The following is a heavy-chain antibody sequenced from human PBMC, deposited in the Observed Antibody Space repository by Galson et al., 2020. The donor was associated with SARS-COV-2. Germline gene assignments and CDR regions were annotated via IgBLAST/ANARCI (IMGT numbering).Heavy chain of an antibody. CDR2: ISSSGGAM. CDR3: ARRYCSSTSCTVDY. J-gene: IGHJ4*02. CDR1: GFTFSTYE. V-gene: IGHV3-48*03. Sequence: GGSLRLSCAASGFTFSTYEMNWVRQSPGKGLEWVSYISSSGGAMYYADSVKGRFTISRDNAKNSLALHMNSLRAEDTAVYYCARRYCSSTSCTVDYWGQGALV. D-gene: IGHD2-2*01.